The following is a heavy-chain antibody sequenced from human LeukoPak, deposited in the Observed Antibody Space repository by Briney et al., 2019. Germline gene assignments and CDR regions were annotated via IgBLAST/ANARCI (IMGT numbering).Heavy chain of an antibody. V-gene: IGHV4-30-2*03. J-gene: IGHJ4*02. CDR1: GGSISSGGYS. Sequence: TLSLTCAVSGGSISSGGYSWSWIRQPPGKGLEWIGYIYHSGSTYYNPSLKSRVTISVDTSKNQFSLKLSSVTAADTAVYYCAGRFLEWLLDYWDQGTLVTVSS. D-gene: IGHD3-3*01. CDR3: AGRFLEWLLDY. CDR2: IYHSGST.